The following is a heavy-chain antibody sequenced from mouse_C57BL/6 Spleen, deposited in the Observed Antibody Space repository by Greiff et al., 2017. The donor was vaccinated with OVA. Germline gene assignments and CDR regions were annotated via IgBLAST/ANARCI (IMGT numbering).Heavy chain of an antibody. D-gene: IGHD1-1*01. CDR1: GYTFTSYW. J-gene: IGHJ2*01. V-gene: IGHV1-59*01. CDR3: ATVVATNY. CDR2: IDPSDSYT. Sequence: QVQLQQPGAELVRPGTSVKLSCKASGYTFTSYWMHWVKQRPGQGLEWIGEIDPSDSYTNYNQKFKGKATLTVDTSSSTAYMQLSSLTSEDSAVYYCATVVATNYWGQGTTLTVSS.